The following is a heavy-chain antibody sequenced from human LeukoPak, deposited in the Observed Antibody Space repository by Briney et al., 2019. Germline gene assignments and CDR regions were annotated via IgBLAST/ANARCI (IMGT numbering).Heavy chain of an antibody. Sequence: PSETLSLTCTVSGGSISSYYWSWIRQPPGKGLEWIGYIYYSGNTNYNPSLKSRVTISVDTSKNQFSLQLSSVTAADTAVYYCARHRDVDSAMDDFDYWGQGTLVTVSS. V-gene: IGHV4-59*08. D-gene: IGHD5-18*01. CDR2: IYYSGNT. CDR1: GGSISSYY. CDR3: ARHRDVDSAMDDFDY. J-gene: IGHJ4*02.